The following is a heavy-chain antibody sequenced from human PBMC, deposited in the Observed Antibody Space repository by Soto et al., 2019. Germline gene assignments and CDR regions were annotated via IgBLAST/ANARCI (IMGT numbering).Heavy chain of an antibody. J-gene: IGHJ4*02. CDR1: GYTFTSYG. V-gene: IGHV1-18*01. Sequence: QVHLVQSGAEVKKPGASVKVSCKASGYTFTSYGITWVRQAPGQGLEWMGWIRAHNGNTDYAQTLQGRVIVTRDTSSRTAYMELRSLISDYSALYYCARGRYGDYWGQGALVTVSS. CDR2: IRAHNGNT. CDR3: ARGRYGDY. D-gene: IGHD1-1*01.